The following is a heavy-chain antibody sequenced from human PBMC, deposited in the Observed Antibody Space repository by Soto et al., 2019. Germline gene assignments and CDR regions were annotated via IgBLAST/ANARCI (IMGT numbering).Heavy chain of an antibody. CDR1: GFNFSDHY. J-gene: IGHJ4*02. CDR2: IRNKANSYTT. Sequence: EVQLVESGGGLVQPGGSLRLSCAASGFNFSDHYMDWVRQAPGKGLEWVARIRNKANSYTTHYAASVKGRFTISRDDSKNSLFLQMNSLQTEDTAVYYCARGYCSGGRCFSGSDWGRGTLVTVSS. V-gene: IGHV3-72*01. D-gene: IGHD2-15*01. CDR3: ARGYCSGGRCFSGSD.